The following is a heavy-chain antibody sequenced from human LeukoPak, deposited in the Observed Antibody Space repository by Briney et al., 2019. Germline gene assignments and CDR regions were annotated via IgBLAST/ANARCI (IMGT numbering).Heavy chain of an antibody. CDR1: GGSISSSSYY. CDR2: MYYSGST. CDR3: ARDVGGGWLQS. D-gene: IGHD5-24*01. J-gene: IGHJ4*02. V-gene: IGHV4-61*01. Sequence: SETLSLTCTVSGGSISSSSYYWGWIRQPPGNGLEWIGYMYYSGSTNYNPSLKSRVTISVDTSKNQFSLRLSSVTAADTAVYYCARDVGGGWLQSWGQGTLVTVSS.